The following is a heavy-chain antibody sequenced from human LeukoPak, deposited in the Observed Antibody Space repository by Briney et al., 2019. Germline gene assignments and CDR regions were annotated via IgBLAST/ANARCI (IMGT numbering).Heavy chain of an antibody. Sequence: ASVKVSCKASGGTFSSYAISWVRQAPGQGLEWMGGIIPIFGAANYAQKFQGRVTITADESTSTAYMELSSLRSEDTAVYYCARDQQWLNYFDYWGQGTLVTVSS. CDR1: GGTFSSYA. CDR3: ARDQQWLNYFDY. V-gene: IGHV1-69*13. D-gene: IGHD6-19*01. J-gene: IGHJ4*02. CDR2: IIPIFGAA.